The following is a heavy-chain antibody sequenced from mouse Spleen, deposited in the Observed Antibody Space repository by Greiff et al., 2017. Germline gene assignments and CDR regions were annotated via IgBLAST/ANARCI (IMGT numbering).Heavy chain of an antibody. Sequence: EVHLVESEGGLVQPGSSMKLSCTASGFTFSDYYMAWVRQVPEKGLEWVANINYDGSSTYYLDSLKSRFIISRDNAKNILYLQMSSLKSEDTATYYCARGDYGKIFDYWGQGTTLTVSS. J-gene: IGHJ2*01. CDR1: GFTFSDYY. CDR3: ARGDYGKIFDY. V-gene: IGHV5-16*01. CDR2: INYDGSST. D-gene: IGHD2-1*01.